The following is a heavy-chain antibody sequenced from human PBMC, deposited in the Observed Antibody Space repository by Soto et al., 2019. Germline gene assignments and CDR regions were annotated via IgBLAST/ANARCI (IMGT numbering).Heavy chain of an antibody. V-gene: IGHV4-59*01. Sequence: QVQLQESGPGLVKPSETLSLTCTVSGASISSYHWSWIRQTPGKGLEWIGYIYHSGSANYNPSLKSRVTFSVDTSKNQVSLKLSSVTAADTGVYYCAAAVPAEYVFPYYYMDVWGKGTTVTVSS. CDR2: IYHSGSA. D-gene: IGHD3-16*01. CDR1: GASISSYH. CDR3: AAAVPAEYVFPYYYMDV. J-gene: IGHJ6*03.